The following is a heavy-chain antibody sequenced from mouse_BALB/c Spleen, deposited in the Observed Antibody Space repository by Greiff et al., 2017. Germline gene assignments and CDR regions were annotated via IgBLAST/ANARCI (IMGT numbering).Heavy chain of an antibody. Sequence: VQLQQSGTVLARPGASVKMSCKASGYSFTSYWMHWVKQRPGQGLEWIGAIYPGNSDTSYNQKFKGKAKLTAVTSASTAYMELSSLTNEDSAVYYCTRRREFIRYFDVWGAGTTVTVSS. V-gene: IGHV1-5*01. D-gene: IGHD1-1*01. CDR2: IYPGNSDT. CDR3: TRRREFIRYFDV. J-gene: IGHJ1*01. CDR1: GYSFTSYW.